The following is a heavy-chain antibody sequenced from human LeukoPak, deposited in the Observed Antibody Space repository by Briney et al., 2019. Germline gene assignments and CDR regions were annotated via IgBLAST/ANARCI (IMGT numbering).Heavy chain of an antibody. CDR2: IYYSGST. D-gene: IGHD1-26*01. J-gene: IGHJ4*02. CDR1: VGPIRSSSYY. V-gene: IGHV4-39*01. Sequence: TSETLSLTCTVSVGPIRSSSYYWGPIRKPPGKGLEWIGSIYYSGSTYYNPALKSRVTISVDTSKNQFYLMLSTVTTADTAVYYCARHVGVGATLFDYWGQGTLVTVSS. CDR3: ARHVGVGATLFDY.